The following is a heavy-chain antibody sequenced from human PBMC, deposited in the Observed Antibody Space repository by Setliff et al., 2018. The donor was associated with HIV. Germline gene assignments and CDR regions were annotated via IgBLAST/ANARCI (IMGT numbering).Heavy chain of an antibody. D-gene: IGHD6-13*01. J-gene: IGHJ4*02. CDR1: KFTFSSYG. CDR3: AKNLYSIIWSPLDY. CDR2: ILYDGSYK. Sequence: PGGSLRLSCAASKFTFSSYGMHWVRQAPGKGLEWVSSILYDGSYKYYTDSVKGRFTISRDNSKNTLYLQMSTLRTEDTAVYYCAKNLYSIIWSPLDYWGQGTLVTVSS. V-gene: IGHV3-30*02.